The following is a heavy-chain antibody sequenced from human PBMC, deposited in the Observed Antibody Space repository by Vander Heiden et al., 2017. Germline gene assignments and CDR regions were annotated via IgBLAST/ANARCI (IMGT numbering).Heavy chain of an antibody. CDR3: ASDRGKNWFDP. CDR1: GGSISSSSYY. V-gene: IGHV4-39*01. J-gene: IGHJ5*02. Sequence: QLQLQESGPGLVKPSETLSLTCTVPGGSISSSSYYWGWIRQPPGKGLEWIGSIYYSGSTYYNPSLKSRVTISVDTSKNQFSLKLSSVTAADTAVYYCASDRGKNWFDPWGQGTLVTVSS. D-gene: IGHD3-10*01. CDR2: IYYSGST.